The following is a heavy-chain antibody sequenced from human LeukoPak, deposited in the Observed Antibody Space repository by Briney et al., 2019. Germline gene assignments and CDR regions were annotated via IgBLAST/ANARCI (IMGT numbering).Heavy chain of an antibody. CDR1: GFNFSNYW. D-gene: IGHD3-10*01. Sequence: GGSLRLSCAASGFNFSNYWMHWVRQAPGKGLEWVAFIRYDGSNKYYADSVKGRFTISRDNSKNTLYPQMNSLRAEDTAVYYCAKDQGYGSGTPFDYWGQGTLVTVSS. J-gene: IGHJ4*02. V-gene: IGHV3-30*02. CDR3: AKDQGYGSGTPFDY. CDR2: IRYDGSNK.